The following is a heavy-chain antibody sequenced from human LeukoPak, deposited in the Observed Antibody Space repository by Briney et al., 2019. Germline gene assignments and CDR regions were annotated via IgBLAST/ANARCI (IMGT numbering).Heavy chain of an antibody. CDR2: ISWTSDHT. Sequence: PGRSLRLSCAASGFSFEDYAMHWVRQVPGKGLEWVSGISWTSDHTDYADSVKGRFTISRDNSKNTLYLQMNSLRAEDTAVYYCAKVSWLRLGEGKNDCWGQGTLVTVSS. CDR3: AKVSWLRLGEGKNDC. V-gene: IGHV3-9*01. CDR1: GFSFEDYA. J-gene: IGHJ4*02. D-gene: IGHD5-12*01.